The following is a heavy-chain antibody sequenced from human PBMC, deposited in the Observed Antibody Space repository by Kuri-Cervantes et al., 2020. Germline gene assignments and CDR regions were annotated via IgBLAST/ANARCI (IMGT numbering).Heavy chain of an antibody. CDR2: IYYSGST. D-gene: IGHD3-10*02. CDR3: ARHVGLGWFDP. V-gene: IGHV4-31*03. J-gene: IGHJ5*02. CDR1: GGFISSGGCY. Sequence: SETLSLTCTVSGGFISSGGCYWSWIRQHPGKGLEWIGYIYYSGSTHYNPSLKSRVTISVDTSKNQFSLKLSSVTAADTAVYYCARHVGLGWFDPWGQGTLVTVSS.